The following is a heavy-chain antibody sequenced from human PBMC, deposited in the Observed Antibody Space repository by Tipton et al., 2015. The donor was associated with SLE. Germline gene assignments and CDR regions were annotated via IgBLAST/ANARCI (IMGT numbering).Heavy chain of an antibody. J-gene: IGHJ6*03. CDR1: GGSISSGGYS. CDR3: AREGADSSGWNYYFLSMDV. CDR2: IYNSGTT. D-gene: IGHD6-25*01. Sequence: TLCLTCTVSGGSISSGGYSWSWIRQHPGKGLEWIGNIYNSGTTYYTPSLKSRLTISIDTSKNQFSLNLTSVTAADTAVYYCAREGADSSGWNYYFLSMDVWGKGTTVTVSS. V-gene: IGHV4-31*03.